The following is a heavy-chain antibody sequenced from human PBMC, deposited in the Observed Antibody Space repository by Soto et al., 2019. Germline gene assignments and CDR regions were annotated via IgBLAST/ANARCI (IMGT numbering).Heavy chain of an antibody. J-gene: IGHJ6*02. V-gene: IGHV1-3*01. CDR2: INAGNGNT. Sequence: ASVKFSCKASGYTFTSYAMHWVRQAPGQRLDCMGWINAGNGNTKYSQKFQGRVTITRDTSASTAYMELSSLRSEDTAVYYCARFASSEQVTTARGGYYCMDVWGQGTTVTVSS. CDR1: GYTFTSYA. D-gene: IGHD2-21*02. CDR3: ARFASSEQVTTARGGYYCMDV.